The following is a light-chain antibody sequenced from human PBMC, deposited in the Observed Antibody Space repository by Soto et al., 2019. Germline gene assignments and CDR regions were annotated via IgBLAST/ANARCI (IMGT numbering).Light chain of an antibody. V-gene: IGLV2-14*03. CDR3: ASWDDSLNGYV. CDR2: ATN. CDR1: SSDVGGSNF. J-gene: IGLJ1*01. Sequence: QSVLTQPASVSDSPGQSITISCTGTSSDVGGSNFVSWYQQHPGKPPKLIIYATNQRPSGVPGRFSGSKSGTSASLDISGLQSEDETDYYCASWDDSLNGYVFGSGTKGTVL.